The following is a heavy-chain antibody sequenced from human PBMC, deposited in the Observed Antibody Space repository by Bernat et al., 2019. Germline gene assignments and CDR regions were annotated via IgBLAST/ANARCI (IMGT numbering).Heavy chain of an antibody. CDR2: IYYSGST. CDR3: ARQSGGYDSHYYYCMDV. V-gene: IGHV4-39*01. Sequence: QLQLQESGPGLVKPSETLSLTCTVSGGSISSSSYYWGWIRQPPGKGLEWIGSIYYSGSTYYNPSLKSRVTISVDTSKNQFSLKLSSVTAADTAVYYCARQSGGYDSHYYYCMDVWGKGTTVTVSS. D-gene: IGHD5-12*01. CDR1: GGSISSSSYY. J-gene: IGHJ6*03.